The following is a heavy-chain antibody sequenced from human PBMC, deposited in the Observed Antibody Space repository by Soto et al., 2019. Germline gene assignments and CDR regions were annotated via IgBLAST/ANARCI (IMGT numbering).Heavy chain of an antibody. CDR3: TTDTRRISVFGVPWDS. V-gene: IGHV3-15*01. D-gene: IGHD3-3*01. Sequence: PGGSLRLSCAASGFTLSNAWMNWVRHTPGRGLEWVGRIKSRSDGGTPDYGAPVKGRFTISRDDSLNTVYLQMNSLTAEDTGVYYCTTDTRRISVFGVPWDSWGQGT. CDR2: IKSRSDGGTP. CDR1: GFTLSNAW. J-gene: IGHJ4*02.